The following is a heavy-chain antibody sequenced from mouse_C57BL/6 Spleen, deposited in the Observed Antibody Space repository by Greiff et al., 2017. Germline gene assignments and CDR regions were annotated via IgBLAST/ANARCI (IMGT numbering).Heavy chain of an antibody. CDR2: IGPANGNT. CDR1: GFNIKNTY. J-gene: IGHJ3*01. V-gene: IGHV14-3*01. Sequence: VQLKESVAELVRPGASVKLSCTASGFNIKNTYMHWVKQRPEQGLEWIGRIGPANGNTKYAPNFQGKATITADTSSNTVYLQLSTLTSEDTAIYYCAREGYCGSRYPFAYGGQGTLVTVSA. D-gene: IGHD1-1*01. CDR3: AREGYCGSRYPFAY.